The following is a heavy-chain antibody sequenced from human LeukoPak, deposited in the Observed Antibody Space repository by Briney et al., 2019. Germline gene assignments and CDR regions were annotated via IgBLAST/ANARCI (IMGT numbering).Heavy chain of an antibody. V-gene: IGHV1-2*02. Sequence: ASVKVSCKASGYTFTSYGISWVRQAPGQGLEWMGWMNPSDNGVNYAQKFQGRVAMTRDTSISTAYVEVTRLTSDDTAVYYCTTTAAALDYGGQGTLVTVSS. CDR1: GYTFTSYG. D-gene: IGHD1-14*01. CDR3: TTTAAALDY. CDR2: MNPSDNGV. J-gene: IGHJ4*02.